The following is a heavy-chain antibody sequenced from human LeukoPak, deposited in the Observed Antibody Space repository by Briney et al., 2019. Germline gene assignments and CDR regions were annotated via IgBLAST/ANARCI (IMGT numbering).Heavy chain of an antibody. Sequence: PGGSLRLSCAASGFTFGSYGMHWVRQAPGKGLEWVTFIRSDGSNKYYADSVKGRFTISRDNSKNTLYLQMNSLRADDTAVYYCAKAANWGAFDIWGQGTMVTVSS. J-gene: IGHJ3*02. CDR2: IRSDGSNK. CDR3: AKAANWGAFDI. D-gene: IGHD7-27*01. CDR1: GFTFGSYG. V-gene: IGHV3-30*02.